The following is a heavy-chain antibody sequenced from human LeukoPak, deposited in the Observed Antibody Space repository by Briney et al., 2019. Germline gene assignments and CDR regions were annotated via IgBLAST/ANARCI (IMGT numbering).Heavy chain of an antibody. D-gene: IGHD3-3*01. CDR2: ISGNGGDT. J-gene: IGHJ3*02. Sequence: PGGSLRLSCAASGFSFSNYWMHWVRQAPGKGLEWVSAISGNGGDTFYADSVKGRFTNSRDNSKNTLYLQMSSLRAEDTAVYYCAHHGRGTIRLGAFDIWGQGTMATVSS. V-gene: IGHV3-23*01. CDR3: AHHGRGTIRLGAFDI. CDR1: GFSFSNYW.